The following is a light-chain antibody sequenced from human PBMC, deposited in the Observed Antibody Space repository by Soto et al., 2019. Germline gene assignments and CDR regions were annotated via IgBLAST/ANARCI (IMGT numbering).Light chain of an antibody. Sequence: DIVMTQSPDSLAVSLGERATINCKSSQSVLYSSNNKNYLAWYQQKPGQPPKLLIYWASTRESGVPDRFSGSGSGTHLTLTISSLQAEDVAVYYCQQYYSTPPLTFGQGTKLEIK. V-gene: IGKV4-1*01. CDR2: WAS. CDR1: QSVLYSSNNKNY. J-gene: IGKJ2*01. CDR3: QQYYSTPPLT.